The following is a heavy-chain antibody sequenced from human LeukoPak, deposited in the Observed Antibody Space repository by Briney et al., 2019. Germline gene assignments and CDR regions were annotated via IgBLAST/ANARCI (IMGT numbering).Heavy chain of an antibody. V-gene: IGHV3-53*01. Sequence: GGSLRLSCAASGFTVSSSYMSWVRQAPGKGLEWVSVVYSGGSTYYADSVKGRFTISRDNSKNTLYLQMNSLRAEDTAVYYCARDSEVPHWGQGTLVTVSS. CDR3: ARDSEVPH. D-gene: IGHD1-1*01. CDR2: VYSGGST. CDR1: GFTVSSSY. J-gene: IGHJ4*02.